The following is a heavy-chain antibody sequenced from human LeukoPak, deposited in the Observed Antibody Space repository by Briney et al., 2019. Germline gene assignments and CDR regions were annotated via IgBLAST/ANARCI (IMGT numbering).Heavy chain of an antibody. V-gene: IGHV3-30-3*01. J-gene: IGHJ5*02. Sequence: PGRSLRLSCAASGFTFSSYAMHWVRQAPGKGLEWVAVISYDGSNKYYADSVKGRFTISRDNSKNTLYLQMNGLRAEDTAVYYCARGFGRAYNWFDPWGQGTLVTVSS. CDR2: ISYDGSNK. D-gene: IGHD3-10*01. CDR3: ARGFGRAYNWFDP. CDR1: GFTFSSYA.